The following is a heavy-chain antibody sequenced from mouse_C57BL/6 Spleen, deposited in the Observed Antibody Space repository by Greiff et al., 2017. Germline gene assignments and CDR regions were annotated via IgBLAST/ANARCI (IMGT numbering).Heavy chain of an antibody. Sequence: QVHVKQPGAELVMPGASVKLSCTASGYTFTSYWMHWVKQRPGQGLEWIGEIAPSDSYTNYNQKFKGKSTLTVDKASSTAYMQLSSLTSEDSAVYYCARVDGSYDYWGQGTTLTVSS. CDR2: IAPSDSYT. CDR3: ARVDGSYDY. D-gene: IGHD1-1*02. CDR1: GYTFTSYW. V-gene: IGHV1-69*01. J-gene: IGHJ2*01.